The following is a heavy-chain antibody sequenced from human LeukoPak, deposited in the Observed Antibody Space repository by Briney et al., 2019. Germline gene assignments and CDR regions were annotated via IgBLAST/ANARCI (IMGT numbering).Heavy chain of an antibody. CDR2: INHSGST. Sequence: SETLSLTCAVYGGSFSGYYWSWIRQPPGKGLEWIGEINHSGSTNYNPSLKSRVTISVDTSKNQFSLKLSSVTAADTAVYYCARVNWSSYYFDYWGQGTLVTVSS. J-gene: IGHJ4*02. CDR1: GGSFSGYY. V-gene: IGHV4-34*01. CDR3: ARVNWSSYYFDY. D-gene: IGHD1-1*01.